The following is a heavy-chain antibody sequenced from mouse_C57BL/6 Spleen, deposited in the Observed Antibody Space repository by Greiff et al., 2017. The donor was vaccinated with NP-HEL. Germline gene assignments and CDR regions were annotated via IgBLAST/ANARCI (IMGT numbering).Heavy chain of an antibody. CDR1: GFTFSSYG. J-gene: IGHJ3*01. V-gene: IGHV5-6*01. CDR3: ARHDWDEGFAY. D-gene: IGHD4-1*01. CDR2: ISSGGSYT. Sequence: EVKLMESGGDLVKPGGSLKLSCAASGFTFSSYGMSWVRQTPDKRLEWVATISSGGSYTYYPDSVKGRFTISRDNAKNTLYLQMSSLKSEDTAMYYCARHDWDEGFAYWGQGTLVTVSA.